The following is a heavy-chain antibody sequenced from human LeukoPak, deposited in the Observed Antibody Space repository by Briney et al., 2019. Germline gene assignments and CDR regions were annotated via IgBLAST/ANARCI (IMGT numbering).Heavy chain of an antibody. V-gene: IGHV4-59*01. CDR1: GGSITSSY. CDR3: ARVSTLEWSFDH. Sequence: SETLSLTCTVSGGSITSSYWSWIRQPPGKGLEWIGYFYYSGSTKYNPSLKTRVTTAVDTSKNQFSLKLSSVTAADTAVYYCARVSTLEWSFDHWGQGTLVTASS. J-gene: IGHJ4*02. D-gene: IGHD3-3*01. CDR2: FYYSGST.